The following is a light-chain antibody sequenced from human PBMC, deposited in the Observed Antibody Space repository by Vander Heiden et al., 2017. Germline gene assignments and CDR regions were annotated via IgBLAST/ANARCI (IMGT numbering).Light chain of an antibody. J-gene: IGKJ3*01. CDR3: QQRSNRQGT. Sequence: ESVLIQYPATLSLSPGERATLSCRASQSVSSNLAWYQQKPGQAPRLLIYDASNRATGLPARFSGSGSGTDFTLAISPPEPEDFAVYYCQQRSNRQGTFGHGTKVDIK. V-gene: IGKV3-11*01. CDR2: DAS. CDR1: QSVSSN.